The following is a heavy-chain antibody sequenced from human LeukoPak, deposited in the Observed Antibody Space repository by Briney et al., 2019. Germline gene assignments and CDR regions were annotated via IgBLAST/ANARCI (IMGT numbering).Heavy chain of an antibody. CDR1: GYTFTSYG. D-gene: IGHD6-19*01. CDR3: ARDGYSSGWYEVDY. Sequence: ASLKVSCKASGYTFTSYGISWVRQAPGQGLEWMGWISAYNGNTNYAQKLQGRVTMTTDTSTSTAYMELRSLRSDDTAVYYCARDGYSSGWYEVDYWGQGTLVTVSS. CDR2: ISAYNGNT. J-gene: IGHJ4*02. V-gene: IGHV1-18*01.